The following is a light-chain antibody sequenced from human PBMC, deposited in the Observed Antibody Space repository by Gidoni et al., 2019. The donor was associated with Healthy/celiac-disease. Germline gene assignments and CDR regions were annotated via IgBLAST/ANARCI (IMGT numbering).Light chain of an antibody. J-gene: IGKJ3*01. Sequence: ELVLTQSPGTLSLSPGERATLSCRASQRVSSSYLAWYQQKPGQAPRLLLYGASSRATGIPDRFSGSGSGTDITRTISRLEPEDFAVYYCQQYDTFGPGTKVDIK. CDR3: QQYDT. CDR2: GAS. CDR1: QRVSSSY. V-gene: IGKV3-20*01.